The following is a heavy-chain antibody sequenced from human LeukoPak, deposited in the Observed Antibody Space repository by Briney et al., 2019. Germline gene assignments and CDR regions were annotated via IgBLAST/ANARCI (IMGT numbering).Heavy chain of an antibody. D-gene: IGHD3-22*01. CDR3: AREVFHYYDSSGYLSWFDP. V-gene: IGHV1-69*13. CDR1: GCTFSSYA. J-gene: IGHJ5*02. Sequence: AASVNVSCKASGCTFSSYAISWVRQAPGQGLEWMGGIIPIFGTANYAQKFQGRVTITADESTSTAYMELSSLRSEDTAVYYCAREVFHYYDSSGYLSWFDPWGQGTLVTVSS. CDR2: IIPIFGTA.